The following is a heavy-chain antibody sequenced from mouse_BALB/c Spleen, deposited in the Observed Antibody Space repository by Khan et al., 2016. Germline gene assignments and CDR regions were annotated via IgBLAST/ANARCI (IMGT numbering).Heavy chain of an antibody. CDR1: GYSITSDYA. Sequence: VQLKESGPGLVKPSQSLSLTCTVTGYSITSDYAWNWIRQFPGNKLEWMGYIRYSGCTTYNPSLKSRISITRDTSKNQFFLQLYSVTTEDIATYYCTRSPTATRYFDVWGAGTTVTVSS. CDR3: TRSPTATRYFDV. J-gene: IGHJ1*01. CDR2: IRYSGCT. V-gene: IGHV3-2*02. D-gene: IGHD1-2*01.